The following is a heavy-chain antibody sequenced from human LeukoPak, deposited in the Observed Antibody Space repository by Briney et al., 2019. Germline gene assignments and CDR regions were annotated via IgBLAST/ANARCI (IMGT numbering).Heavy chain of an antibody. J-gene: IGHJ5*02. CDR1: GGTFSSYA. V-gene: IGHV1-69*13. D-gene: IGHD1-7*01. Sequence: ASVKVSCKASGGTFSSYAISWVRQAPGQGLEWMGGIIPIFGTANYAQKFQGGVTITADESTSTAYMELSSLRSEDTAVYYCARGLTGTTFDPWGQGTLVTVSS. CDR2: IIPIFGTA. CDR3: ARGLTGTTFDP.